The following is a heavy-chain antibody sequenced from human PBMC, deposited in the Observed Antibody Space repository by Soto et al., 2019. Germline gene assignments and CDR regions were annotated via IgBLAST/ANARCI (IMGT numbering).Heavy chain of an antibody. CDR2: IIPIYGTP. CDR3: ASQDPPRDRYCSSYSCYDGWFES. V-gene: IGHV1-69*01. D-gene: IGHD2-2*01. Sequence: QVQLDQSGPEVKKSGSSVKVSCKASGGAFGTFAISWLRQAPGQGLEWMGGIIPIYGTPHYAQIFKGRVTISADASTDTGYMALTSLTSADTAVYYCASQDPPRDRYCSSYSCYDGWFESWGQGTLVTVST. J-gene: IGHJ5*01. CDR1: GGAFGTFA.